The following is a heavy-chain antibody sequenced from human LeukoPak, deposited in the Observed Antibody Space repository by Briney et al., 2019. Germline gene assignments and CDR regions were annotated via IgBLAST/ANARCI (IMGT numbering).Heavy chain of an antibody. D-gene: IGHD3-3*02. J-gene: IGHJ6*03. Sequence: PGRSLRLSCAASGFTFSSYGMSWVRQAPGKGLEWVSAISGSGGSTYYADSVKGRFTISRDNSKNTLYLQMNSLRAEDTAVYYCAKEGLLDYYYYYMDVWGKGTTVTISS. CDR1: GFTFSSYG. V-gene: IGHV3-23*01. CDR2: ISGSGGST. CDR3: AKEGLLDYYYYYMDV.